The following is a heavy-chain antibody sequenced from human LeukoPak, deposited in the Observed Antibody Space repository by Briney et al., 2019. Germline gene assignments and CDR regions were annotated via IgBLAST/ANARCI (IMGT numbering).Heavy chain of an antibody. CDR2: PYYSGST. CDR1: RVSVSSYY. Sequence: KPSENLSLNGSGSRVSVSSYYWGWIGQPPGKGLEGMGHPYYSGSTNCNPSLKSRVNISVDTSKNQFSLKLSSVTAADTAVYYCARDPSWRRVRGENYGMDVWGQGTTVTVSS. CDR3: ARDPSWRRVRGENYGMDV. D-gene: IGHD3-10*01. J-gene: IGHJ6*02. V-gene: IGHV4-59*02.